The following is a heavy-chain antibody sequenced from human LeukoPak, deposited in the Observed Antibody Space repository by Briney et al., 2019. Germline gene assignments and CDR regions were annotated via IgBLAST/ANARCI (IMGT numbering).Heavy chain of an antibody. J-gene: IGHJ4*02. CDR1: GYTFTSYA. V-gene: IGHV7-4-1*02. D-gene: IGHD3-22*01. CDR2: INTNTGNP. CDR3: ARNKGYYDSSGENEAPNFDY. Sequence: ASVKVSCKASGYTFTSYAMNWVRQAPGQGLEWMGWINTNTGNPTYAQGFTGRFVFSLDTSVGTAYLQISSLKAEDTAVYYCARNKGYYDSSGENEAPNFDYWGQGTLVTVSS.